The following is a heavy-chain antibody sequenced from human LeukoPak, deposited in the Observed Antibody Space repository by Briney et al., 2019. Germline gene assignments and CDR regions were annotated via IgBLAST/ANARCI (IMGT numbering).Heavy chain of an antibody. Sequence: PSETLSLTCAVYGGSFRGYYWSWIRQPPGKGLEWIGEINHSGSTNYNPSLKSRVTISVDTSKNQFSLKLSSVTAADTAVYYCASQYSSSRDYWGQGTLVTVSS. D-gene: IGHD6-6*01. V-gene: IGHV4-34*01. CDR2: INHSGST. CDR3: ASQYSSSRDY. CDR1: GGSFRGYY. J-gene: IGHJ4*02.